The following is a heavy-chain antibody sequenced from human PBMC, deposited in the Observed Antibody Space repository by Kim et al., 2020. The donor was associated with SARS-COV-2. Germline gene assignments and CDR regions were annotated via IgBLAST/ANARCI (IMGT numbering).Heavy chain of an antibody. CDR2: INPNSGGT. CDR1: GYTFTGYY. J-gene: IGHJ5*02. CDR3: ARVPLWFGELYSVDP. D-gene: IGHD3-10*01. Sequence: ASVKVSCKASGYTFTGYYMHWVRQAPGQGLEWMGWINPNSGGTNYAQKFQGRVTMTRDTSISTAYMELSRLRSDDTAVYYCARVPLWFGELYSVDPWGQGTLVTVSS. V-gene: IGHV1-2*02.